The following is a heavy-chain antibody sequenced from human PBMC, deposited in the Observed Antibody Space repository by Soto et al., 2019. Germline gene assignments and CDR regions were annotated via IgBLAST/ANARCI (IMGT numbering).Heavy chain of an antibody. CDR3: ARGGLWFGELSLDY. Sequence: QVQLQQWGAGLLKPSETLSLTCAVYGGSFSGYYWSWIRQPPGKGLEWIGEINHSGTTNYNPSLKSRVTISVDATKNHFSLKLSSVTAAATAVYYCARGGLWFGELSLDYWGQGTLVTVSS. CDR2: INHSGTT. V-gene: IGHV4-34*01. CDR1: GGSFSGYY. D-gene: IGHD3-10*01. J-gene: IGHJ4*02.